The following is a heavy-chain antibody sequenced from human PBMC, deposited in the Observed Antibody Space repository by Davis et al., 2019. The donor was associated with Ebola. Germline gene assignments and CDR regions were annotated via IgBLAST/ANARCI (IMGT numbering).Heavy chain of an antibody. D-gene: IGHD1-1*01. CDR2: INTNTGNP. Sequence: ASVKVSCKASGYTFTSYAMNWVRQAPGQGLEWMGWINTNTGNPTYAQGFTGRFVFSLDTSVSTAYLQISSLKAEDTAVYYCARAWVGLRAHQKITGGKTNREHDYWGQGTLLVVTS. CDR1: GYTFTSYA. J-gene: IGHJ4*02. V-gene: IGHV7-4-1*02. CDR3: ARAWVGLRAHQKITGGKTNREHDY.